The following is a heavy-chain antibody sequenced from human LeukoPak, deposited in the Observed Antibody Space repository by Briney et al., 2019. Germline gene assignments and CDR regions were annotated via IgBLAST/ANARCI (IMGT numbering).Heavy chain of an antibody. Sequence: GESLRISCKASGYNFTSSWISWVRQMPGKGLEWMGRIDPTDSYTNSSPSFQGHVTISVDKSISTAYLQWSSLEASDTAMYYCARDGARLILVSYFDYWGQGTLVTVSS. CDR3: ARDGARLILVSYFDY. D-gene: IGHD3-10*01. V-gene: IGHV5-10-1*01. CDR1: GYNFTSSW. J-gene: IGHJ4*02. CDR2: IDPTDSYT.